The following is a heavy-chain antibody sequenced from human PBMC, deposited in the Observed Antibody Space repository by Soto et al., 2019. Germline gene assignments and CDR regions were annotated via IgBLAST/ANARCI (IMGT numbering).Heavy chain of an antibody. CDR2: ISSNVLNT. V-gene: IGHV3-23*01. Sequence: PGGSLRLSWAPAGFTFGNYSISWVRHAPGKGLEWVSGISSNVLNTYYADSVKGRFTTSRDNTKSTLYMQLNNLRAEDTAVYYCANFDWRQLTNNFDYWGQGTLVTVSS. CDR1: GFTFGNYS. CDR3: ANFDWRQLTNNFDY. J-gene: IGHJ4*02. D-gene: IGHD1-1*01.